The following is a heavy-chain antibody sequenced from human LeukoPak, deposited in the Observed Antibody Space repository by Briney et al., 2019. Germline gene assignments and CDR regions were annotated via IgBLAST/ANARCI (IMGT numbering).Heavy chain of an antibody. V-gene: IGHV3-7*03. D-gene: IGHD4-23*01. J-gene: IGHJ3*02. CDR1: GFTFSNYW. Sequence: GGSLRLSCAASGFTFSNYWMNWVRQAPGKGLEWVANIRQDGSQKYYVDSVKGRFTISRDNSKNTLYLQMNSLRAEDTTVYYCAKDHGGGNYAFDIWGQGTMVTVSS. CDR2: IRQDGSQK. CDR3: AKDHGGGNYAFDI.